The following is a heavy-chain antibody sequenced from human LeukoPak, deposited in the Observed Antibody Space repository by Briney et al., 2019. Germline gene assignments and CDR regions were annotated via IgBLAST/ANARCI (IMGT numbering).Heavy chain of an antibody. CDR1: GFXLRSFS. J-gene: IGHJ4*02. D-gene: IGHD3-10*01. V-gene: IGHV3-21*01. CDR2: ISSSSTYI. Sequence: GGSLRLSCVASGFXLRSFSMNWVRQAPGKGLEWVSSISSSSTYIYYADSVKGRFTISRDNAKNSLYLQMNSLRVEDTAVYYCARAEGSGSSFDYWGQGTLVTVSS. CDR3: ARAEGSGSSFDY.